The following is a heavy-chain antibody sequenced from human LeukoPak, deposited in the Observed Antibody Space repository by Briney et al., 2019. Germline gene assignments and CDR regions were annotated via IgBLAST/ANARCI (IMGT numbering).Heavy chain of an antibody. CDR3: ARDRNEEYYDILTGYFRRRCGMDV. V-gene: IGHV3-66*01. CDR1: GFTVSSNY. J-gene: IGHJ6*02. Sequence: GGSLRLSCAASGFTVSSNYMSWVRQAPGKGLEWVSVIYSGGSTYYADSVKGRFTISRDNSKNTLYLQMNSLRAKDTAVYYCARDRNEEYYDILTGYFRRRCGMDVWGQGTTVTVSS. CDR2: IYSGGST. D-gene: IGHD3-9*01.